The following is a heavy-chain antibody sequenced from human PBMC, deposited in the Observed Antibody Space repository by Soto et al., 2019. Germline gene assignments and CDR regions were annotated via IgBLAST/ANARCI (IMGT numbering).Heavy chain of an antibody. CDR2: ISYDGSNK. CDR3: ARVLSPFPPSYSMDV. J-gene: IGHJ6*02. D-gene: IGHD2-21*01. V-gene: IGHV3-30-3*01. CDR1: GFTFSSYA. Sequence: QVQLVESGGGVVQPGRSLRLSCAASGFTFSSYAMHWVRQAPGKGLEWVAVISYDGSNKYYADSVKGRFTISRDNSKNTLYLEMNSMIAEDTEVYYCARVLSPFPPSYSMDVWGRGTTVTVSS.